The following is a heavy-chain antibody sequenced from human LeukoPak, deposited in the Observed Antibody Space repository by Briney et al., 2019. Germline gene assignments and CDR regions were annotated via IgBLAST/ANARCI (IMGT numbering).Heavy chain of an antibody. V-gene: IGHV3-9*01. J-gene: IGHJ3*02. CDR3: AKATRPYYYDSSGYYDAFDI. CDR2: ISWNSGSI. Sequence: SLRLSCAASGFTFDDYAMHWVRQAPGKGLEWVSGISWNSGSIGYADSVKGRFTISRDNAKNSLYLQMNSLRAEDTALYYCAKATRPYYYDSSGYYDAFDIWGQGTMVTVSS. D-gene: IGHD3-22*01. CDR1: GFTFDDYA.